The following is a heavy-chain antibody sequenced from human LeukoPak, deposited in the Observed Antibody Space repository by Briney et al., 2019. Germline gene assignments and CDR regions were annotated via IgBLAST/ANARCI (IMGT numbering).Heavy chain of an antibody. CDR1: GFTFISHW. Sequence: GGSLRLSCVDSGFTFISHWWSGVGKAPGGGLKWVAKINQDGTEKAYVDSVRGRFTISRDNAKNSLFLQMNSLRAEDTAVYYCARGPLIAAAGTWWGQGTLVTVSS. CDR3: ARGPLIAAAGTW. J-gene: IGHJ4*02. CDR2: INQDGTEK. V-gene: IGHV3-7*03. D-gene: IGHD6-13*01.